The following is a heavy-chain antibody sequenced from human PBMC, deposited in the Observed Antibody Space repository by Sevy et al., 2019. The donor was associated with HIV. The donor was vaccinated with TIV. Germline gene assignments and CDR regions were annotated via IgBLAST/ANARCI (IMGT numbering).Heavy chain of an antibody. D-gene: IGHD4-17*01. V-gene: IGHV3-23*01. CDR3: VKHPATILSPLTTVTTGLGQTPDY. CDR1: GFTFSSYA. CDR2: ISGSGGST. Sequence: GGSLRLSCAASGFTFSSYAMSWVRQAPGKGLEWVSAISGSGGSTYYADSVKGRFTISRDNSKNTLYLQMNSLRAEDTAVYYCVKHPATILSPLTTVTTGLGQTPDYWGQGTLVTVSS. J-gene: IGHJ4*02.